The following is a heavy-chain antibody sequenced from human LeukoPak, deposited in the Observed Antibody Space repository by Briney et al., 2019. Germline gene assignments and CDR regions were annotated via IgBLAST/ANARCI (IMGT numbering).Heavy chain of an antibody. Sequence: SETLSLTCTVSGGSISSYYWSWIRQPPGKGLEWIGYIYYSGSTNYNPSLKSRVTISVDTSKNQFSLKLSSVTAADTAVYYCARLSPGSLDMFDYWGQGTLVTLSS. CDR3: ARLSPGSLDMFDY. CDR1: GGSISSYY. J-gene: IGHJ4*02. D-gene: IGHD3/OR15-3a*01. V-gene: IGHV4-59*08. CDR2: IYYSGST.